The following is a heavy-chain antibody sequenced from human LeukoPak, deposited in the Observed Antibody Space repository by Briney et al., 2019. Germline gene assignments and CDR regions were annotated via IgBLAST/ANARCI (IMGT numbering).Heavy chain of an antibody. CDR2: IYYSGST. V-gene: IGHV4-30-4*01. CDR1: GGSISSSSYY. Sequence: SETLSLTCTVSGGSISSSSYYWSWIRQPPGKGLEWIGYIYYSGSTYYNPSLKSRVTISVDTSKNQFSLKLSSVTAADTAVYYCARDDRGSGSYHFDYWGQGTLVTVSS. CDR3: ARDDRGSGSYHFDY. J-gene: IGHJ4*02. D-gene: IGHD3-10*01.